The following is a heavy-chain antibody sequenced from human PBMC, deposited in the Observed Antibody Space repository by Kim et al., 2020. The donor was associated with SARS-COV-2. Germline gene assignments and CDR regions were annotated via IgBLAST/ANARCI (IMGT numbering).Heavy chain of an antibody. CDR1: GLTFSTHY. V-gene: IGHV3-7*01. D-gene: IGHD3-16*01. Sequence: GGSLRLSCEASGLTFSTHYMSRVRQAPGKGLEWVANIKEDASDESYADTVKGRFTISRDNARNSLYLQMNNLRVEDTAVYYCAKGWGFDNRGQGTLVTVS. J-gene: IGHJ4*02. CDR2: IKEDASDE. CDR3: AKGWGFDN.